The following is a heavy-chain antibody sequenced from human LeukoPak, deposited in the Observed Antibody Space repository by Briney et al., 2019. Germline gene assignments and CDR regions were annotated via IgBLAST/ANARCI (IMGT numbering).Heavy chain of an antibody. CDR1: GYSFTSYW. Sequence: GESLKISCKGSGYSFTSYWIGWVRQMPGKGLEWMGIIYPGDSDTRYSPSFQGQVTISADKSISTAYLQWSSLKASDTAMYYCGRFSGIMANYYYGMDVWGQGTTVTVSS. CDR2: IYPGDSDT. CDR3: GRFSGIMANYYYGMDV. V-gene: IGHV5-51*01. J-gene: IGHJ6*02. D-gene: IGHD5-24*01.